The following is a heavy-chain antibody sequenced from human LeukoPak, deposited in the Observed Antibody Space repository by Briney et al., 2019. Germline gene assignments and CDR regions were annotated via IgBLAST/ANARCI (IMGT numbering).Heavy chain of an antibody. Sequence: PSETLSLTCAVYGGSFSGYYWSWIRQPPGKGLEWIGEINHSGSTNYNPSLKSRVTISVDTSKNQFSLKLSSVTAADTAVYYCARGRLGYNYNTVKYYFDYWGQGTLVTVSS. CDR2: INHSGST. J-gene: IGHJ4*02. CDR3: ARGRLGYNYNTVKYYFDY. V-gene: IGHV4-34*01. CDR1: GGSFSGYY. D-gene: IGHD5-24*01.